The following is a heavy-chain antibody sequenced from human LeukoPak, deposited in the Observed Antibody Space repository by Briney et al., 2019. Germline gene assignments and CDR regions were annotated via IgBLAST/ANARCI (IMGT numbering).Heavy chain of an antibody. CDR1: GGSISSYY. CDR2: IYYSGST. V-gene: IGHV4-59*12. Sequence: SETLSLTCTVSGGSISSYYWSWIRQPPGKGLEWIGYIYYSGSTNYNPSLKSRVTISVDTSKNQFSLKLSSVTAADTAVYYCARDGNYYDSSGYCDYWGQGTLVTVSS. D-gene: IGHD3-22*01. J-gene: IGHJ4*02. CDR3: ARDGNYYDSSGYCDY.